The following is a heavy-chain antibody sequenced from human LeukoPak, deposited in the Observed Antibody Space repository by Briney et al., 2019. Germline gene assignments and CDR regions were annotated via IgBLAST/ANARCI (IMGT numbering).Heavy chain of an antibody. CDR1: GGSISSYY. CDR3: ARSFRSGYYHYYYMDV. V-gene: IGHV4-59*08. J-gene: IGHJ6*03. Sequence: PSETLSLTCTVSGGSISSYYWSWIRQPPGKGLEWIGYIYYSGSTNYNPSLKSRVTISVDTSKNQFSLKLSSVTAADTAVYYCARSFRSGYYHYYYMDVWGKGTTVTVSS. CDR2: IYYSGST. D-gene: IGHD1-26*01.